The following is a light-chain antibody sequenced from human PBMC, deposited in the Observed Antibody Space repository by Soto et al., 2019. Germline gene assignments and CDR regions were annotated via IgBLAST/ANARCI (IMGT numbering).Light chain of an antibody. CDR3: QQYGSSQGT. Sequence: EIVLTQSPGTLSSSPGERAILSCRASQSVTSNYVAWYQQKPGQAPRLLFFGASIRATGLPDRFSGGGSGTDFTLTISRLEHEDFAVYYCQQYGSSQGTLGQGTKVDIK. CDR1: QSVTSNY. J-gene: IGKJ1*01. CDR2: GAS. V-gene: IGKV3-20*01.